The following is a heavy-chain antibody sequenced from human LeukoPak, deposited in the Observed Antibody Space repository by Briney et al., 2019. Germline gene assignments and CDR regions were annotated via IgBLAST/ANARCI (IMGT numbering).Heavy chain of an antibody. D-gene: IGHD6-13*01. Sequence: ASVKVSCKVSGYTLTELSMHWVRQAPGKGLEWMGGFDPEDGETIYAQKFQGRVTMTRNTSISTAYMELSSLRSEDTAVYYCARGNSSSWYFPYYYYYMDVWGKGTTVTVSS. CDR1: GYTLTELS. CDR2: FDPEDGET. V-gene: IGHV1-24*01. J-gene: IGHJ6*03. CDR3: ARGNSSSWYFPYYYYYMDV.